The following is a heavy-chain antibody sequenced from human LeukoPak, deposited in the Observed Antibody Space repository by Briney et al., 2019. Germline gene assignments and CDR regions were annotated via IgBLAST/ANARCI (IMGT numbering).Heavy chain of an antibody. CDR1: GFTFSSYS. CDR3: ARAGDIVVVPAAYIDY. CDR2: ISSSSSSYI. V-gene: IGHV3-21*01. J-gene: IGHJ4*02. Sequence: GGSLRLSCAASGFTFSSYSMNWVRQAPGKGLEWVSSISSSSSSYIYYADSVKGRFTISRDNAKNSLYLQMNSLRAEDTAVYYCARAGDIVVVPAAYIDYWGQGTLVTVSS. D-gene: IGHD2-2*01.